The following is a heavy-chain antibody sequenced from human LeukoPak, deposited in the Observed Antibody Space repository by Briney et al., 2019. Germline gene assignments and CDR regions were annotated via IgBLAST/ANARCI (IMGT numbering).Heavy chain of an antibody. CDR3: AHSLYDSSGYYYFDY. CDR2: NYWNDDK. V-gene: IGHV2-5*01. CDR1: GFSLSTSGVA. D-gene: IGHD3-22*01. Sequence: SGPTLVKPTQTLTLTCTFSGFSLSTSGVAVGWIRHPPGKALEWLALNYWNDDKRYSPSLKSRLTITKDTSKYRVVLTMTNMDPVDTATYYCAHSLYDSSGYYYFDYWGQGTLVTVSS. J-gene: IGHJ4*02.